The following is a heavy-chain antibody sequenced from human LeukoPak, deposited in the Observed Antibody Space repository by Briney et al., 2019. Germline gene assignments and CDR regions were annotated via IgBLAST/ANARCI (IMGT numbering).Heavy chain of an antibody. CDR1: GFTLSSYE. CDR3: ARVARYGDYLDY. CDR2: ISSSGSTI. J-gene: IGHJ4*02. Sequence: PGGSLRLSCAASGFTLSSYEVNWVRQAPGKGLEWVSYISSSGSTIYYADSVKGRFTISRDNAKNSLYLRVNSLRAEDTAVYYCARVARYGDYLDYWGQGTLVTVSS. D-gene: IGHD4-17*01. V-gene: IGHV3-48*03.